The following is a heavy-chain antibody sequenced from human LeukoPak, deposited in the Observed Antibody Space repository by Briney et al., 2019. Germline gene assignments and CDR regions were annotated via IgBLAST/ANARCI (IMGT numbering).Heavy chain of an antibody. CDR3: ARGIAAAGTFG. J-gene: IGHJ4*02. CDR1: GFTFDDYA. Sequence: GGSLRLSCAASGFTFDDYAVHWVRQAPGKGLEWVSGISWNSGSIGYADSVKGRFTISRDNAKNSLYLQMNSLRAEDTAVYYCARGIAAAGTFGWGQGTLVTVSS. D-gene: IGHD6-13*01. V-gene: IGHV3-9*01. CDR2: ISWNSGSI.